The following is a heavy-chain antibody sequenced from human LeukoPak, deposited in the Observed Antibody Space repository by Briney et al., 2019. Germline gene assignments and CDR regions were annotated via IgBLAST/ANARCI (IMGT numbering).Heavy chain of an antibody. CDR2: FDPEDGET. D-gene: IGHD6-13*01. CDR3: ARGVRERGSSSYGMGYYFDY. J-gene: IGHJ4*02. Sequence: ASVKVSCKVSGYTLTELSIHWVRQAPGKGLEWMGGFDPEDGETIYAQKFQGRVTMTEDTSTDTAYMELGSLRSEDTAVYYCARGVRERGSSSYGMGYYFDYWGQGTLVTVSS. V-gene: IGHV1-24*01. CDR1: GYTLTELS.